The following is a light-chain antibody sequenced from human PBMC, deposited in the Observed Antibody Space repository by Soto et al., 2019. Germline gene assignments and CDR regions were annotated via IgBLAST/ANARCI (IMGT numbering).Light chain of an antibody. Sequence: QSALTQPASLSGSPGQSITISCTGTSSDIGAYDYVSWFQQHPGKAPKLMISEVNNRPSGVSNRFSGSKSGSTASLTISGLRPEDEADYYCCSYAGSYTHVFGGGTKVTVL. V-gene: IGLV2-14*01. CDR1: SSDIGAYDY. CDR3: CSYAGSYTHV. J-gene: IGLJ2*01. CDR2: EVN.